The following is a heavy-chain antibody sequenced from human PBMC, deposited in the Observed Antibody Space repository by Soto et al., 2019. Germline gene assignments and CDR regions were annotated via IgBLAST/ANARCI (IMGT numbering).Heavy chain of an antibody. Sequence: QVQLAQSGAEVKKPGSSVKVSCKASGGTFSNSAISWVRQAPGQGLEWMGGIIPFSGTANYAQKFQGRVTVTADESTTTAYMEMGSLRSEDTAVYYCVWFEYDNSHNWFDPWAREPWSPSPQ. CDR1: GGTFSNSA. J-gene: IGHJ5*02. D-gene: IGHD3-10*01. V-gene: IGHV1-69*01. CDR2: IIPFSGTA. CDR3: VWFEYDNSHNWFDP.